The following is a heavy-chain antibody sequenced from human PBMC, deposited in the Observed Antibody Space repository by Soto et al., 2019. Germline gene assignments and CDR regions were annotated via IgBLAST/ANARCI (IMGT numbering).Heavy chain of an antibody. J-gene: IGHJ4*02. CDR3: ARDQYCTEGVCYPMDFDY. Sequence: QVQLVQSGAEVKKPGASVKVSCKASGYTFTSYGISWVRQAPGQGLEWMGWISAYNGNTNYAQKLQGRVTMTTDTSTSTADMELRSLRSDDTAVYYCARDQYCTEGVCYPMDFDYWGQGTLVTVSS. CDR1: GYTFTSYG. V-gene: IGHV1-18*04. D-gene: IGHD2-8*01. CDR2: ISAYNGNT.